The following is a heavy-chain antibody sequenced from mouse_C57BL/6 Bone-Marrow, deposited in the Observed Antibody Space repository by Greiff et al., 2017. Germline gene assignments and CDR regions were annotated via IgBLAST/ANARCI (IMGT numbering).Heavy chain of an antibody. CDR1: GYTFTDHT. V-gene: IGHV1-78*01. Sequence: QVQLQQSDAELVQPGASVKISCKVSGYTFTDHTIHWMQQMPEQGLEWIGYIYPSDGSTKYNEKFKGTATLTADKSSSTAYMQLNSLTSEDTAVYFCARTEGPNFDYWGQGTTLTVSS. CDR2: IYPSDGST. J-gene: IGHJ2*01. CDR3: ARTEGPNFDY.